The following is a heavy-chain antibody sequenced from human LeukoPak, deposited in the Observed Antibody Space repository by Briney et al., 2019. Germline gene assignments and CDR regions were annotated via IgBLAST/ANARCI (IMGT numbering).Heavy chain of an antibody. CDR3: ASGYGDYRPYYYYGLDV. CDR1: GGSISSSSYY. CDR2: IYYSGST. Sequence: SETLSLTCTVSGGSISSSSYYWGWIRQPPGKGLEWIGSIYYSGSTNYNPSLRSRVTISVDKPKNQFSLNLSSVTAADTAVYYCASGYGDYRPYYYYGLDVWGQGTTVTVSS. J-gene: IGHJ6*02. V-gene: IGHV4-39*07. D-gene: IGHD4-17*01.